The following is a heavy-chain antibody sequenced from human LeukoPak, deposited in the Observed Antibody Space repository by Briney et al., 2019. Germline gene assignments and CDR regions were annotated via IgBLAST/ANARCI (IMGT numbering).Heavy chain of an antibody. J-gene: IGHJ4*02. CDR2: IIPIFGTA. V-gene: IGHV1-69*05. CDR3: ARGGQLEPFDY. CDR1: GGTFSSYA. Sequence: ASVKVSCKASGGTFSSYAFSWVRQAPGQGLEWMGGIIPIFGTANYAQKFQGRVTITTDESTSTAYMELSSLRSEDTAVYYCARGGQLEPFDYWGQGTLVTVSS. D-gene: IGHD6-6*01.